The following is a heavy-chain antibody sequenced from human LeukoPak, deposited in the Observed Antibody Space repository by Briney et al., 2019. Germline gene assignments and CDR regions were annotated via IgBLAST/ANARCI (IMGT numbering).Heavy chain of an antibody. Sequence: SVKVSCKASGGTFSSYAISWVRQAPGQGLEWMGRIIPILGIANYAQKFQGRVTITADKSTSTAYMELSSLRSEDTAVYYCARSVYYDFWSGSDAFDIWGQGTMVTVSS. CDR2: IIPILGIA. J-gene: IGHJ3*02. V-gene: IGHV1-69*04. CDR1: GGTFSSYA. D-gene: IGHD3-3*01. CDR3: ARSVYYDFWSGSDAFDI.